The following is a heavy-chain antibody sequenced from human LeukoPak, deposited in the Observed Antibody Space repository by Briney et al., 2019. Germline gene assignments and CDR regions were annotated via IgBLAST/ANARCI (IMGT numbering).Heavy chain of an antibody. V-gene: IGHV3-7*03. CDR2: IKHDGSNK. CDR3: ATYRQVMLPFES. Sequence: GGSLRLSCAASGFTFSNYWMSWVRQAPGKGLEWVANIKHDGSNKYYLDSVKGRFTLSRDNAKNSLYLQMNSLRAEDTAIYYCATYRQVMLPFESWGRGTLVTVSS. J-gene: IGHJ4*02. D-gene: IGHD5-18*01. CDR1: GFTFSNYW.